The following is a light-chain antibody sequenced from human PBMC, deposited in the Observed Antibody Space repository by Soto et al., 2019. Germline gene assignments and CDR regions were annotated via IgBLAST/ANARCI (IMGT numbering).Light chain of an antibody. V-gene: IGKV1-5*03. CDR2: KAS. Sequence: DIQMTQSPSTLSVSVGDRVTITCRASQSISSWLAWYQQKPGKAPKLLIYKASSLESGVPSRFSGSGSGTEFTLTISSLQPDDFATYYCQQYNSFSLTFGGGTKVDIK. CDR3: QQYNSFSLT. J-gene: IGKJ4*01. CDR1: QSISSW.